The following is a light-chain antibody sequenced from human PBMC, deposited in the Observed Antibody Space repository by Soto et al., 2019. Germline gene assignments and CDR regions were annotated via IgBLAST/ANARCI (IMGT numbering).Light chain of an antibody. J-gene: IGKJ1*01. CDR2: AGS. V-gene: IGKV3D-15*01. CDR3: KQFRNWPWT. Sequence: EIVLTQSPGTLSVSPGDRVTLSCRASQSISINLAWYQHKPGQAPRLLIHAGSTRATGIPARISGSGSGTEFTLTISSLQSEDFAVYYCKQFRNWPWTFGQGTKVEV. CDR1: QSISIN.